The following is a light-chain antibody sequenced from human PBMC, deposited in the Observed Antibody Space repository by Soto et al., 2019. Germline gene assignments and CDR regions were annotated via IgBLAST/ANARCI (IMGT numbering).Light chain of an antibody. CDR2: DVS. J-gene: IGLJ1*01. Sequence: QSALTQPVSVSGSPGQSITISCTGTSGDVGGYNYVSWYQQHPGKAPKLMIYDVSNRPSGVSNRFSGSKSGNTASLTISGLQAEDEAYYYCNSYTSSSPEVFGTGTKLTVL. CDR3: NSYTSSSPEV. CDR1: SGDVGGYNY. V-gene: IGLV2-14*03.